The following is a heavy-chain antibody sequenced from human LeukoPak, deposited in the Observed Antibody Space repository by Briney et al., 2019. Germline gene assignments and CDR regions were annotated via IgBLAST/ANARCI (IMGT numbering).Heavy chain of an antibody. Sequence: GGSLRLSCAASGFTFSSYSMNWVRQAPGKGLEWVSSISSSSSYIYYADSVKGRFTISGDNAKNSLYLQMNSLRAEDTAVYYCAREGYDILTGDAFDIWGQGTMVTVSS. V-gene: IGHV3-21*01. CDR1: GFTFSSYS. CDR3: AREGYDILTGDAFDI. CDR2: ISSSSSYI. J-gene: IGHJ3*02. D-gene: IGHD3-9*01.